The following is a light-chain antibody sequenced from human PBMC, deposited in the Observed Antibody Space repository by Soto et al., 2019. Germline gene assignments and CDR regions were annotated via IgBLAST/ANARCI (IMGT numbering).Light chain of an antibody. V-gene: IGLV1-47*01. CDR2: RNN. J-gene: IGLJ2*01. CDR1: SSNIGYSY. CDR3: AAWDDSLRGVI. Sequence: QTVVTQPPSASGTPGQRVTISCSGGSSNIGYSYVYWYQQVPGTAPNLLIQRNNQRPSGVPDRFSGYKSGTSASLAISGLRSEDEDDYFCAAWDDSLRGVIFGGGTKLTVL.